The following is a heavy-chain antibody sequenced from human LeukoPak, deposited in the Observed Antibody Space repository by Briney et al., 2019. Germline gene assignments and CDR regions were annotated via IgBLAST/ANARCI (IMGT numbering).Heavy chain of an antibody. CDR3: ARGTSSGWYGFDS. V-gene: IGHV4-59*01. J-gene: IGHJ4*02. Sequence: PSETLSLTCTVSGGSMSPFYWSWIRQSPGKGLEWIGSIYYSGGTNYNPSLKSRVTISVDTSKNQFSLKLNSVTAADAAVYYCARGTSSGWYGFDSWGQGTLVTVSS. CDR2: IYYSGGT. D-gene: IGHD6-19*01. CDR1: GGSMSPFY.